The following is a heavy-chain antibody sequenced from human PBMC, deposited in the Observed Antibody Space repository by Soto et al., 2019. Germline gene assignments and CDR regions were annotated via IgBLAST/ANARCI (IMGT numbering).Heavy chain of an antibody. CDR3: ARGPSRLLMGDSFA. CDR1: GGSFSGHY. J-gene: IGHJ5*02. Sequence: SSETLSLTCAVYGGSFSGHYWSWIRQPPGKGLEWIGEIIHSGSTTYNPSLKSLVAISVDTSKNQFSLKLNSVTAADTAVYYCARGPSRLLMGDSFAWGQGTLVTVSS. CDR2: IIHSGST. V-gene: IGHV4-34*01. D-gene: IGHD2-8*01.